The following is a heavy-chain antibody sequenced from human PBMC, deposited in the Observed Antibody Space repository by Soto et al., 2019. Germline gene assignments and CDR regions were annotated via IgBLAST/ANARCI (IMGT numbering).Heavy chain of an antibody. CDR3: ASGSRSTNGYYYYYGMDV. J-gene: IGHJ6*02. V-gene: IGHV3-7*03. CDR1: GFTFSSYW. D-gene: IGHD6-6*01. CDR2: IKQDGSEK. Sequence: PGGSLRLSCAASGFTFSSYWMSWVRQAPGKGLEWVANIKQDGSEKYYVDSVKGRFTISRDNAKNSLYLQMNSLRAEDTAVYYCASGSRSTNGYYYYYGMDVWGQGTTVTVYS.